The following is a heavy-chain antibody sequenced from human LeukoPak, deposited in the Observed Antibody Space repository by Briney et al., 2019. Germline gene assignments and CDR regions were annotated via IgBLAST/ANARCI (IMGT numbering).Heavy chain of an antibody. CDR3: AKDSGYSGYEPSPLDY. CDR1: GFTFSSYA. Sequence: GGSLRLSCAASGFTFSSYAMSWVRPAPGKGLEWVSAISGSGGSTYYADSVKGRFTISRDNSKNTLYLQMNSLRAEDTAVYYCAKDSGYSGYEPSPLDYWGQGTLVTVSS. J-gene: IGHJ4*02. V-gene: IGHV3-23*01. D-gene: IGHD5-12*01. CDR2: ISGSGGST.